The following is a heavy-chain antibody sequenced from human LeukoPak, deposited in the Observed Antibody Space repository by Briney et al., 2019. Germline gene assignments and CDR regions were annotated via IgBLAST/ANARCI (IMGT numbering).Heavy chain of an antibody. CDR2: ISRYTGNT. CDR1: GYTFINYG. Sequence: ASVKVSCKASGYTFINYGISWVRQAPGQGLEWMGWISRYTGNTNYALQLQGRVTMTTDTSTRTAYMDLSSLRNDDTAVYYCARGSGHGPYYYMDVWGKGTTV. CDR3: ARGSGHGPYYYMDV. V-gene: IGHV1-18*01. J-gene: IGHJ6*03.